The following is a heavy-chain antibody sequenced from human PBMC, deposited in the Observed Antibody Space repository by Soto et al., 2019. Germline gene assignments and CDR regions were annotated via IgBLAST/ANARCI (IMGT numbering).Heavy chain of an antibody. CDR2: ISGQIAKT. J-gene: IGHJ4*02. CDR3: ARGPPSGSFSLTPRF. Sequence: QVQLVQSGPEVRKPGASVKVSCTASGYSFHNYGIIWVRQAPGQGLEWMGWISGQIAKTNFAQKFQGRVSMTTDTSTNTAYMELSSLRSDDTAIYYCARGPPSGSFSLTPRFWGQGSVVTLSS. CDR1: GYSFHNYG. D-gene: IGHD1-26*01. V-gene: IGHV1-18*04.